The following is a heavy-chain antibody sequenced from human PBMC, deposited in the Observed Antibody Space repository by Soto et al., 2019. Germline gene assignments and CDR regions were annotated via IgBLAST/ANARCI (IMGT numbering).Heavy chain of an antibody. D-gene: IGHD5-12*01. V-gene: IGHV4-59*01. Sequence: QVQLQESGPGLVKPSETLSLTCTVSSGSISSYYWSWIRQPPGKGLEWIGYIYYSGSTNYNPSLQRRVTISVDPSKYQFSLKLSSVTAADTAVYYCAFSRVGYTLDYFGLDVWGQGTTVTVSS. CDR2: IYYSGST. CDR1: SGSISSYY. J-gene: IGHJ6*02. CDR3: AFSRVGYTLDYFGLDV.